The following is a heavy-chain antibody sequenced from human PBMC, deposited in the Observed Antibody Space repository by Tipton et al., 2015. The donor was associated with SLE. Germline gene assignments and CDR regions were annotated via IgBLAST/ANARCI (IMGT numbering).Heavy chain of an antibody. Sequence: SLRLSRAVSGGSISSSNWWSWVRQPPGKGLEWIGEIYHSGSTNYNPSLKSRVTISVDKSKNQFSLKLSSVTAADTAVYYCARVPYSSGRPGDDAFDIWGQGTMVTVSS. D-gene: IGHD6-19*01. V-gene: IGHV4-4*02. CDR2: IYHSGST. J-gene: IGHJ3*02. CDR3: ARVPYSSGRPGDDAFDI. CDR1: GGSISSSNW.